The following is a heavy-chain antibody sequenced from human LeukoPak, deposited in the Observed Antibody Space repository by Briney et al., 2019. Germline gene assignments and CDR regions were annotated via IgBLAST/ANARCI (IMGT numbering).Heavy chain of an antibody. CDR1: GYTFTSYG. CDR2: ISAYNGNT. CDR3: ARTSYYYDSSGFMGPWFDP. D-gene: IGHD3-22*01. Sequence: GASVKVSCKASGYTFTSYGISWVRQAPGQGLEWMGWISAYNGNTNYAQKLQGRVTMTTDTSTSTAYMELRSLRSDDTAVYYCARTSYYYDSSGFMGPWFDPWGQGTLVTVSS. J-gene: IGHJ5*02. V-gene: IGHV1-18*01.